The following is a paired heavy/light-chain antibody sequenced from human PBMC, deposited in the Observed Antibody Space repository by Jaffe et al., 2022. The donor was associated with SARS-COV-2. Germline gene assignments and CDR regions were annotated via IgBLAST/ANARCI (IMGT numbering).Heavy chain of an antibody. J-gene: IGHJ6*03. CDR1: GGIFNSYG. D-gene: IGHD3-22*01. V-gene: IGHV1-69*01. Sequence: QVQLEQSGADVKKPGSSVKVSCKASGGIFNSYGINWVRQAPGQGLEWMGGIIPMFATTTYAQNFQDRVSITADESTSTAYMELRNLRSEDTAIYYCAIDDFDSGGPGDYYYMDVWGKGTTVTVSS. CDR3: AIDDFDSGGPGDYYYMDV. CDR2: IIPMFATT.
Light chain of an antibody. V-gene: IGLV2-11*01. CDR3: CSYAGSYTLI. J-gene: IGLJ2*01. CDR1: SSDIGDYNY. Sequence: QSALTQPRSVSGSAGQSVTISCTGTSSDIGDYNYVSWYQQHPGKAPKLMIYDVSKRLSGVPDRFSGSKSGNTASLTISGLQAEDEADYYCCSYAGSYTLIFGGGTKLTVL. CDR2: DVS.